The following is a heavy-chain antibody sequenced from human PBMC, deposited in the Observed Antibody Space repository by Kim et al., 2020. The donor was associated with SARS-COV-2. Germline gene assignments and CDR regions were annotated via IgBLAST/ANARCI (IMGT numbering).Heavy chain of an antibody. CDR3: AGTNIVGDITDS. D-gene: IGHD1-26*01. Sequence: YNPYLKSRVSISVDESKNRFSLKLSSVTAADTAVYHCAGTNIVGDITDSWGQGTLVTVSS. J-gene: IGHJ4*02. V-gene: IGHV4-4*02.